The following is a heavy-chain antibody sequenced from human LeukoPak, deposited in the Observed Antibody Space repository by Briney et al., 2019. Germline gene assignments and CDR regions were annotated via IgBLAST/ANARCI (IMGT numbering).Heavy chain of an antibody. CDR1: GGSISSYY. J-gene: IGHJ3*02. D-gene: IGHD6-13*01. V-gene: IGHV4-59*01. CDR2: IYYSGST. CDR3: ARSQGRAIAAAGGKYAFDI. Sequence: SETLSLTCTVSGGSISSYYWSWIRQPPGKGLEWIGYIYYSGSTNYNPSLKSRVTISVDTSKNQFSLKLSSVTAADTAVYYCARSQGRAIAAAGGKYAFDIWGQGTMVTVSS.